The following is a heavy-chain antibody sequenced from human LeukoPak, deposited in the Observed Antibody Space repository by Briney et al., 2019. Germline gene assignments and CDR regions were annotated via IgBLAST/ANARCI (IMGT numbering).Heavy chain of an antibody. CDR3: ARYCSSTSCYIWSLDY. Sequence: GGSLRLSCAASGFTFSSYAMHWVRQAPGKGLEWVAVISYDGSNKYYAGSVKGRFTISRDNSKNTPYLQMNSLRAEDTAVYYCARYCSSTSCYIWSLDYWGQGTLVTVSS. D-gene: IGHD2-2*02. J-gene: IGHJ4*02. CDR2: ISYDGSNK. CDR1: GFTFSSYA. V-gene: IGHV3-30-3*01.